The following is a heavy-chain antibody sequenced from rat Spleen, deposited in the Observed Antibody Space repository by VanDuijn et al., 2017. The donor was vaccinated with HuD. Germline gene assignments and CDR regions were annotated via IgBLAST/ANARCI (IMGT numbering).Heavy chain of an antibody. Sequence: EVKLVESGGGLVQPGRSLKLSCAASGFNFNDYWMNWIRQAPGKGLEWVASITNTGGSIYYSDSVKGRFTISRVNAQSTLYLQMNSLRPEDTATYYCTRGYAHYWGQGVMVTVSS. CDR3: TRGYAHY. J-gene: IGHJ2*01. D-gene: IGHD1-12*01. V-gene: IGHV5-31*01. CDR1: GFNFNDYW. CDR2: ITNTGGSI.